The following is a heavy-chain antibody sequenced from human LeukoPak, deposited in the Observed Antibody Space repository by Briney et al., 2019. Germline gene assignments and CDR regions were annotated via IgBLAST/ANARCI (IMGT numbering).Heavy chain of an antibody. Sequence: GGSLRLSCAASGFTFSSYDIHWVRQATGKGLEWVSAIGTAGDTYYPGSVKGRFTISRENAKNSLYLQMNSLRAGDTAVYYCARGPGGPYYYYYYMDVWGKGITVTVSS. D-gene: IGHD4-23*01. V-gene: IGHV3-13*01. CDR3: ARGPGGPYYYYYYMDV. J-gene: IGHJ6*03. CDR2: IGTAGDT. CDR1: GFTFSSYD.